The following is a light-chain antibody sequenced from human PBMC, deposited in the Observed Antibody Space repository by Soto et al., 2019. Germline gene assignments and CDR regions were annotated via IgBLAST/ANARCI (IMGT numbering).Light chain of an antibody. CDR1: QSVSSNY. J-gene: IGKJ4*01. Sequence: EIVLTQSPGTLSLSPGERATLSCRASQSVSSNYLAWYQQNPGQAPRLLIYGASSRATGIPDRFSGSGSGTDFTLTISRLEPEDFAVYYCQQYGSSLLTFGGGTKVDIK. CDR2: GAS. CDR3: QQYGSSLLT. V-gene: IGKV3-20*01.